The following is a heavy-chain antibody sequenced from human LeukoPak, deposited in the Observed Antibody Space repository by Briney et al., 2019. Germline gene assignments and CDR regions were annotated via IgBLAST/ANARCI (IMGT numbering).Heavy chain of an antibody. D-gene: IGHD1-26*01. CDR3: ARVVEPWDWFDP. CDR2: IIAIFGTA. CDR1: AGTFSSYA. J-gene: IGHJ5*02. V-gene: IGHV1-69*05. Sequence: GSSVKVSCKASAGTFSSYAISWVRQAPGQGLERMGGIIAIFGTANYAQKFQGRVTITTDQSTSTAYMELSRLRSEDTAVYYCARVVEPWDWFDPWGQGTLVTVSS.